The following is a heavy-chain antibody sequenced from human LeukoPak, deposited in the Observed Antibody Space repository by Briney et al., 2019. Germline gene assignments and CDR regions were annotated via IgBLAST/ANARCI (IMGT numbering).Heavy chain of an antibody. CDR3: ARHGERGYYDSSGYNWFDP. Sequence: GESLKISCKGSGYSFTSYWIGWVRKFPGKGLEGMGFIYPVNSETNYSPSFQGQVPISADKPISTAYLQWSILKASDTAMYYCARHGERGYYDSSGYNWFDPWGQGTLVTVSS. J-gene: IGHJ5*02. D-gene: IGHD3-22*01. V-gene: IGHV5-51*01. CDR2: IYPVNSET. CDR1: GYSFTSYW.